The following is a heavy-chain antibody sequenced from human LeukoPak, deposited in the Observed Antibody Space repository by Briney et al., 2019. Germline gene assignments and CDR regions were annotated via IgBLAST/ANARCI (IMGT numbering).Heavy chain of an antibody. V-gene: IGHV1-69*05. CDR3: AREYQTHTPYDSYMDV. D-gene: IGHD2-2*01. CDR1: GGTFSSYA. CDR2: IIPIFGTA. J-gene: IGHJ6*03. Sequence: ASVKVSCKASGGTFSSYAISWVRQAPGQGLEWMGGIIPIFGTATYAQKFQGRVTITTDESTSTAYMELSSLRSEDTAVYYCAREYQTHTPYDSYMDVWGKGTTVTVSS.